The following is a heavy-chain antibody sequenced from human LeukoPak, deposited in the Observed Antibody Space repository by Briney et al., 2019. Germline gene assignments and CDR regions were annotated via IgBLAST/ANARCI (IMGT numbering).Heavy chain of an antibody. V-gene: IGHV4-34*01. Sequence: SETLSLTCAVYGGSFSGYYWSWIRQPPGKGLEWIGEINHSGSTNYNPSLKSRVTISVDTSKNQFSLKLSSVTAADTAAYYCARRSTRYYYYYGMDVWGKGTTVTVSS. D-gene: IGHD2-15*01. CDR2: INHSGST. J-gene: IGHJ6*04. CDR1: GGSFSGYY. CDR3: ARRSTRYYYYYGMDV.